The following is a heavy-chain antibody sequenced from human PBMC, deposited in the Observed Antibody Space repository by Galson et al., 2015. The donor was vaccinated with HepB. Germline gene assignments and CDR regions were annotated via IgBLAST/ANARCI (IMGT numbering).Heavy chain of an antibody. CDR1: GFTFSSYW. D-gene: IGHD6-13*01. V-gene: IGHV3-74*01. Sequence: SLRLSCAASGFTFSSYWMHWVRQAPGKGLVWVSRINNDGSSTSYADSVKGRFTISRDNAKNTLYLQMNSLRAEDTAVYYCAREQLAAAGDPTFDYWGQGTLVTVSS. J-gene: IGHJ4*02. CDR2: INNDGSST. CDR3: AREQLAAAGDPTFDY.